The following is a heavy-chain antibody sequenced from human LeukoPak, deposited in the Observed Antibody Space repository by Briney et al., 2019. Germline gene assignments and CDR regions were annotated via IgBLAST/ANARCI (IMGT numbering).Heavy chain of an antibody. Sequence: PSETLSLTCSVSGGSISGYYWSWIRQPPGKGLEWIGYIYYSGSSNYIPSLKSRVSMSEDTSKNQFSLKLSSVTAADTAVYYCARHFALTWFDPWGQGTLVTVSS. CDR1: GGSISGYY. D-gene: IGHD3-16*01. CDR3: ARHFALTWFDP. V-gene: IGHV4-59*08. J-gene: IGHJ5*02. CDR2: IYYSGSS.